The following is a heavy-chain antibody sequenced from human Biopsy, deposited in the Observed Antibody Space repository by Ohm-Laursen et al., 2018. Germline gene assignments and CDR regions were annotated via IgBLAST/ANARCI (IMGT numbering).Heavy chain of an antibody. J-gene: IGHJ4*02. Sequence: ASVKVSCKAPGGTFINYAISWVRQAPGQGLEWMGWISAYNGHTKFARKFQDRVTMTTDTSTTTAYMDLRSLRSDDTAVYYCARDPHGEGRDYGSYFDYWGRGTLVTVSS. CDR1: GGTFINYA. V-gene: IGHV1-18*01. D-gene: IGHD4-17*01. CDR3: ARDPHGEGRDYGSYFDY. CDR2: ISAYNGHT.